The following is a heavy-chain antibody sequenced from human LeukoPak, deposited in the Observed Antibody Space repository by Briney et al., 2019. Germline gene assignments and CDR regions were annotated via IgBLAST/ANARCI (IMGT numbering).Heavy chain of an antibody. Sequence: SETLSLTCTVSGGSISSSSYYWGWIRQPPGKGLEWIGSIYYSGSTYYNPSLKSRVTISVDTSKNQFSLKLSSVTAADTAIYYCARAVSGRFDYWGQGTLVTVSS. V-gene: IGHV4-39*01. D-gene: IGHD6-19*01. CDR3: ARAVSGRFDY. CDR1: GGSISSSSYY. CDR2: IYYSGST. J-gene: IGHJ4*02.